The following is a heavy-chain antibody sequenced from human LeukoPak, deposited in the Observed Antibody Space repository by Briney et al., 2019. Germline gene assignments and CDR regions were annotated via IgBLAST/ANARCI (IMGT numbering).Heavy chain of an antibody. V-gene: IGHV3-33*03. CDR3: AKDNRGGWSGYFDY. CDR1: GFIFSSYG. Sequence: PGGSLRLSCAASGFIFSSYGMYWVRQAPGKGLEWVAVIWHDGSAEFYADSVNGRFSISRDDSKNTVYLQMNSLRVEDTALYYCAKDNRGGWSGYFDYWGQGILVTVSS. CDR2: IWHDGSAE. D-gene: IGHD6-19*01. J-gene: IGHJ4*02.